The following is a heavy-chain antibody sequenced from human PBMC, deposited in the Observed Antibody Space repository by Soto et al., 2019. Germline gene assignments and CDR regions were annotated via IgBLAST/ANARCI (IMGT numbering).Heavy chain of an antibody. J-gene: IGHJ6*03. D-gene: IGHD2-15*01. CDR1: GFFFRDFG. V-gene: IGHV3-66*01. CDR3: ARASKTCSGGSCSLSYYYYYYMDV. CDR2: IYSGGST. Sequence: GGSLRLSCVASGFFFRDFGMSWVRQAPGKGLEWVSVIYSGGSTYYADSVKGRFTISRDNSKNTLYPQMNSLRAEDTAVYYCARASKTCSGGSCSLSYYYYYYMDVWGKGTTVTVSS.